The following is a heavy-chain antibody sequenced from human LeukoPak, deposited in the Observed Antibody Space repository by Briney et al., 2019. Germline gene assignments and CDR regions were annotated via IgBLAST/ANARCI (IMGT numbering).Heavy chain of an antibody. D-gene: IGHD3-3*01. Sequence: GGSLRLSCAASGLTFSSHGMHWVRQAPGKGLEWVAVIWDDEASKYFADSVKGRFTISRDNSKHTLYLQMTTLGAEDTAVYYCAKDGGRITVFGVDTFDVWGQGTMVTVSS. CDR2: IWDDEASK. V-gene: IGHV3-33*06. CDR1: GLTFSSHG. CDR3: AKDGGRITVFGVDTFDV. J-gene: IGHJ3*01.